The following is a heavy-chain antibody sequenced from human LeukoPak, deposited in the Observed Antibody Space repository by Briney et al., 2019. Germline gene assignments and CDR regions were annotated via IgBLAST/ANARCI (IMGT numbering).Heavy chain of an antibody. Sequence: PGGSLRLSCAASGFTFSNAWMSWVRQAPGKGLEWVGRIKSKTDGGTTDYAAPVKGRFTISRDDAKNTLYLQMNSLKTEDTAVYYCTTDCTGGSCYFDDYWGQGTLVTVSS. D-gene: IGHD2-15*01. CDR1: GFTFSNAW. V-gene: IGHV3-15*01. CDR3: TTDCTGGSCYFDDY. CDR2: IKSKTDGGTT. J-gene: IGHJ4*02.